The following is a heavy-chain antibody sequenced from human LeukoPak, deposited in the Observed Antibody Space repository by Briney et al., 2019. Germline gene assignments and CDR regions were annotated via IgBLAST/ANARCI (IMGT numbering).Heavy chain of an antibody. D-gene: IGHD3-3*01. CDR2: ISGSGGST. Sequence: PGGSLRLSCAASGFTFSSYAMSWVRQAPGKGLEWVSAISGSGGSTYYADSVKGRFTISRDNSKDTLYLQMNSLRAEDTAVYYCAKDRDFWSGYLDYWGQGTLVTVSS. J-gene: IGHJ4*02. V-gene: IGHV3-23*01. CDR1: GFTFSSYA. CDR3: AKDRDFWSGYLDY.